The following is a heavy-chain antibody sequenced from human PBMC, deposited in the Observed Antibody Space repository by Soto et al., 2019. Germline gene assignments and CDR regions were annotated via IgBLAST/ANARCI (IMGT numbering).Heavy chain of an antibody. D-gene: IGHD3-16*01. CDR2: IWYDASHK. Sequence: GGSLRLSCAASGFTFNNYGMHWVRQAPGKGLEWVAVIWYDASHKYYADSVKGRFTISRDNSKNTLYLQMSSLRGEDTAVYYCARDKTFGGTIGSAFDSWGQGTLVTASS. CDR1: GFTFNNYG. CDR3: ARDKTFGGTIGSAFDS. J-gene: IGHJ4*02. V-gene: IGHV3-33*01.